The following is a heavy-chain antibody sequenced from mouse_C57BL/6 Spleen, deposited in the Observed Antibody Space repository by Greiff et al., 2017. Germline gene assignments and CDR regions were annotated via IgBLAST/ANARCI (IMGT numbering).Heavy chain of an antibody. Sequence: LQESGAELMKPGASVKLSCKPTGYTFTGYWIEWVKQRPGHGLEWIGEILPGSGSTNYNEKFKGKATFTADTSSNTAYMQLSSLTTEDSAIYYCARILYGNYEGYYAMDYWGQGTSVTVSS. CDR3: ARILYGNYEGYYAMDY. CDR1: GYTFTGYW. D-gene: IGHD2-1*01. V-gene: IGHV1-9*01. CDR2: ILPGSGST. J-gene: IGHJ4*01.